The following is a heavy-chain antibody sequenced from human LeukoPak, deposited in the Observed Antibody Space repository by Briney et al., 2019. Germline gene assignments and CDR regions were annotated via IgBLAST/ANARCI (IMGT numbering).Heavy chain of an antibody. Sequence: PSETLSLTCTVSGGSISSGDYYWSWIRQPPGKGLEWIGYIYNSGITYYNPSLRSRVTMSVDTSKKQFSLRLTSVTAADTAVYYCARGRWELMNWGQGTLVTVSS. CDR3: ARGRWELMN. CDR1: GGSISSGDYY. D-gene: IGHD4-23*01. J-gene: IGHJ4*02. V-gene: IGHV4-30-4*01. CDR2: IYNSGIT.